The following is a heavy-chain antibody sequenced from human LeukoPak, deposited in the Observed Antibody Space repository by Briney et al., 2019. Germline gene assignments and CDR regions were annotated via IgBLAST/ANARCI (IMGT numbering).Heavy chain of an antibody. Sequence: GGSLRLSCAASGFTFSSYSMNWVRQAPGKGLEWVSAISGSGGSTYYADSVRGRFTISRDNSKNTLYLQMNSLRAEDTAVYYCAKGSGSSYVGVDPWGQGTLVTVSS. D-gene: IGHD4-23*01. V-gene: IGHV3-23*01. J-gene: IGHJ5*02. CDR1: GFTFSSYS. CDR3: AKGSGSSYVGVDP. CDR2: ISGSGGST.